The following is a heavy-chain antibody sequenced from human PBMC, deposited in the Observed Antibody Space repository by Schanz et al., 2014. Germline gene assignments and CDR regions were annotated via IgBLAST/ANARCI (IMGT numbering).Heavy chain of an antibody. CDR3: AKDKRGRSSWCFDY. D-gene: IGHD6-13*01. Sequence: EVQLVESGGGLIQPGGSLRLSCAVSGFTVNTNYMSWVRQAPGKGLEWISSMYINSGSTQYADSVKGRFIISRDNSKXXLYLQMNSLRAEDTAVYYCAKDKRGRSSWCFDYWGQGTLVTVSS. CDR2: MYINSGST. V-gene: IGHV3-66*03. J-gene: IGHJ4*02. CDR1: GFTVNTNY.